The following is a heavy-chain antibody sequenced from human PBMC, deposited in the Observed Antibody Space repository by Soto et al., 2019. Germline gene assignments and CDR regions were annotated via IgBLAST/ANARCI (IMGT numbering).Heavy chain of an antibody. CDR3: ARDNFHIVVVTPDWYFDL. Sequence: QVQLVQSGAEVKKPGASVKVSCKASGYTFTSYGISWVRQAPGQGLEWMGWISAYNGNTNYAQKLQGRVTMTTDTSTSTAYMELRSLRSDDTAVYYCARDNFHIVVVTPDWYFDLWGRGTLVTVSS. J-gene: IGHJ2*01. V-gene: IGHV1-18*01. D-gene: IGHD2-21*02. CDR1: GYTFTSYG. CDR2: ISAYNGNT.